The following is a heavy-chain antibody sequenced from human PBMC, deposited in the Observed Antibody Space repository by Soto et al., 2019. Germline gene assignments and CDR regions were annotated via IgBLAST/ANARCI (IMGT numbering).Heavy chain of an antibody. Sequence: PSETLSLTCAVYGGSFSGYYWSWIRQPPGKGLEWIGEINHSGSTNYNPSLKSRVTISVDTSKNRFSLKLSSVTAADTAVYYCARGLRLWHDYWGQGTLVTVSS. V-gene: IGHV4-34*01. CDR3: ARGLRLWHDY. CDR1: GGSFSGYY. J-gene: IGHJ4*02. D-gene: IGHD5-18*01. CDR2: INHSGST.